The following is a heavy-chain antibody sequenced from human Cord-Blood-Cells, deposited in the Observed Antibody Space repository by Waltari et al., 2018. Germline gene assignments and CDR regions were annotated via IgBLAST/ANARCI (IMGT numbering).Heavy chain of an antibody. V-gene: IGHV1-2*02. D-gene: IGHD3-3*01. CDR2: INPDGGGR. CDR1: GYTFTGYY. Sequence: QVQLVQSGAEVKKPGASVKVSCKASGYTFTGYYMHWVRQAPGQGLEWMGMINPDGGGRNHAQKCQGRVTMTRDTSISTAYMELSRLGSDDTAVYYCAMLRITIFGAPGDFVDDWGQGTLVTVSS. CDR3: AMLRITIFGAPGDFVDD. J-gene: IGHJ4*02.